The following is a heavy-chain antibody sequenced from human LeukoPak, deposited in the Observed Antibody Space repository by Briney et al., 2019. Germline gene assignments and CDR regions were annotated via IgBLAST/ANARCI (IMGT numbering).Heavy chain of an antibody. Sequence: GGSLRLSCAASGFTFSSYGMSWVRQAPGKGLEWVSAISGSGGSTYYADSVKGRFTISRDNSKNTLYLQMNSLRAEDTAVYYCAKAGPYYYDSSGYYSDYWGQGTLVTVSS. CDR1: GFTFSSYG. J-gene: IGHJ4*02. CDR3: AKAGPYYYDSSGYYSDY. CDR2: ISGSGGST. D-gene: IGHD3-22*01. V-gene: IGHV3-23*01.